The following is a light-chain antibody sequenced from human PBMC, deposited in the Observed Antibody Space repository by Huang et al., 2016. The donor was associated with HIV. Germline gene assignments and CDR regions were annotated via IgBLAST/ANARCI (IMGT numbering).Light chain of an antibody. V-gene: IGKV1-16*02. CDR1: QGIRHY. CDR3: QQYYTFPRT. J-gene: IGKJ1*01. Sequence: DIQMTQSPPSLCASVGDRVTIPFRASQGIRHYLAWFQQKPGKSPKSLIYGASSLKSGVPSKFTGSGSGTDFTLTINSLQPEDFATYYCQQYYTFPRTFGLGTKVEIK. CDR2: GAS.